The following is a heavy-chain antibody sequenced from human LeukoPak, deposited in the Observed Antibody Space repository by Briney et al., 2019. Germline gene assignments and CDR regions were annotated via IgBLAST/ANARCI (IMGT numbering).Heavy chain of an antibody. J-gene: IGHJ3*02. CDR2: INHSGST. CDR3: ARGDTLGAFDI. D-gene: IGHD2-2*02. V-gene: IGHV4-39*07. CDR1: GGSISSSSYY. Sequence: QASETLSLTCTVSGGSISSSSYYWGWIRQPPGKGLEWIGEINHSGSTNYNPSLKSRVTISVDTSKNQFSLKLSSVTAADTVVYYCARGDTLGAFDIWGQGTMVTVSS.